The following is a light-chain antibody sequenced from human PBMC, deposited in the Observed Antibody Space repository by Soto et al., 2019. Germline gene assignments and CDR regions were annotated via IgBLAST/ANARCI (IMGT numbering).Light chain of an antibody. CDR2: GAS. V-gene: IGKV3-20*01. CDR3: QQYENSPWT. J-gene: IGKJ1*01. Sequence: EIVLTQSRGTLSLSPGERATLSCRASQRVSTYLAWYQQRPGQAPRLLLYGASTRATAIPDRFRGSGSGTDFTLTISRLEPEDFAVYYCQQYENSPWTFGQGTRVEIK. CDR1: QRVSTY.